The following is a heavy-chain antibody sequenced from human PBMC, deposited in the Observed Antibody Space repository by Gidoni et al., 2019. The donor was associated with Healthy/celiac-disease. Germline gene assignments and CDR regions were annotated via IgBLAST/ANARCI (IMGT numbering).Heavy chain of an antibody. J-gene: IGHJ6*02. CDR1: GFTFSSSA. CDR3: ARDLGTQQYYYYGMDV. V-gene: IGHV3-30-3*01. D-gene: IGHD3-16*01. CDR2: ISYDGSNK. Sequence: QVQLVESGGGVVQPGRSLRLSCAASGFTFSSSAMHWVRQAPGKGLEWVAVISYDGSNKYYADSVKGRFTISRDNSKNTLYLQMNSLRAEDTAVYYCARDLGTQQYYYYGMDVWGQGTTVTVSS.